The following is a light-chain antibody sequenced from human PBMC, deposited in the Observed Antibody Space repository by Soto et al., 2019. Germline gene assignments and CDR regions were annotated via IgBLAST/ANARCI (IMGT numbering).Light chain of an antibody. J-gene: IGKJ1*01. CDR3: QQYNRA. CDR1: QSISSW. CDR2: DAS. V-gene: IGKV1-5*01. Sequence: IQMTQSPSTLSASVGDRVTITCRASQSISSWLAWYQQKPGKAPKLLIYDASSLESGVPSRFSGSGSGTEFTLTISSLQPDDFATYYCQQYNRALGQGTKVDIK.